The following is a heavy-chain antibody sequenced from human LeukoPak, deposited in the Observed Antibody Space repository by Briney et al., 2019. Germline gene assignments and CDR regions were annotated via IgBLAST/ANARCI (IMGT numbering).Heavy chain of an antibody. Sequence: ASVKVSCKASGYTFTSYGISWVRQAPGQGLEWMGWISAYNGNTSYAQKLQGRVTMTTDTSTSTAYMELRSLRSDDTAVYYCARDFGLRLGELSLPGYWGQGTLVTVSS. CDR2: ISAYNGNT. CDR1: GYTFTSYG. D-gene: IGHD3-16*02. CDR3: ARDFGLRLGELSLPGY. J-gene: IGHJ4*02. V-gene: IGHV1-18*01.